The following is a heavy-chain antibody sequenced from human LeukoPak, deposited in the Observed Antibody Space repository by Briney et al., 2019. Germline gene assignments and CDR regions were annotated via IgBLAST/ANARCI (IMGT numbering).Heavy chain of an antibody. V-gene: IGHV4-38-2*02. CDR1: GYSISRGYS. Sequence: SETLSLTCTVSGYSISRGYSWGWIRQPPGKGLEWIGNIYHSGSTNYSPSLKSRVTISVDTSKNQFSLKLSSVTAADTAVCFCAREDYYNSGGYYLDYWGQGTLVTVSS. J-gene: IGHJ4*02. CDR3: AREDYYNSGGYYLDY. CDR2: IYHSGST. D-gene: IGHD3-22*01.